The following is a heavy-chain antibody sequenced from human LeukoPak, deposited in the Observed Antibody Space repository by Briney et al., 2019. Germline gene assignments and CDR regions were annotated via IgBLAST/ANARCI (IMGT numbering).Heavy chain of an antibody. J-gene: IGHJ5*02. CDR1: GYTFTGYY. Sequence: ASVKVSCKASGYTFTGYYMHWVRQAPGQGLEWMGWINPNSGGTNYAQKFQGRVTMTRDTSIRTAYMELSRLRSHDTAVYYCARVGGIAARPGNWFDPWGQGTLVTVSS. CDR3: ARVGGIAARPGNWFDP. CDR2: INPNSGGT. D-gene: IGHD6-6*01. V-gene: IGHV1-2*02.